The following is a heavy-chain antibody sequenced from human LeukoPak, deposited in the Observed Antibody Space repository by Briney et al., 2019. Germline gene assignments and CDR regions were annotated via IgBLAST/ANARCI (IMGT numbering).Heavy chain of an antibody. CDR1: GFTFSSHD. J-gene: IGHJ5*02. V-gene: IGHV3-21*01. CDR3: ARDQSSVAGTTYNWFDP. CDR2: VSSSSYYI. D-gene: IGHD6-19*01. Sequence: GGSLRLSCLGSGFTFSSHDMDWVRQAPGKGLEWVSSVSSSSYYIYYADSVKGRFTISRANAKNSLYLQMNSLRAEDTAVYYCARDQSSVAGTTYNWFDPWGQGTLVTVSS.